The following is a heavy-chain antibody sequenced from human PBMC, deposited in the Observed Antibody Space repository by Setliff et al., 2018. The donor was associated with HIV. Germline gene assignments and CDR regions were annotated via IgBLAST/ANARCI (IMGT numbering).Heavy chain of an antibody. CDR3: ARDTFYLDY. V-gene: IGHV4-59*02. Sequence: PSETLSLTCTVSGGSVRRNYWGWIRQPPGRGLEWIGYISYNGGTNHNPSLKSRVAILLDTSKNQFSLKMRSVTAADTAISYCARDTFYLDYWGQGALVTVSS. CDR1: GGSVRRNY. D-gene: IGHD3-3*02. J-gene: IGHJ4*02. CDR2: ISYNGGT.